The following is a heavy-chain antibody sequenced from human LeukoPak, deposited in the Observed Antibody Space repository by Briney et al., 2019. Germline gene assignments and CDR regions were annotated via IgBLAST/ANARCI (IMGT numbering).Heavy chain of an antibody. Sequence: ASVKVSCKASGYTFSTYTMNWVRQAPGQGLKWMGWINTNTGNPTYAQGFTGRFVFSLDTSVSTAYLQISSLKAEDTAVYYCARGYSYGYALLVYFDYWGQGTLVTVSS. CDR1: GYTFSTYT. CDR3: ARGYSYGYALLVYFDY. V-gene: IGHV7-4-1*02. CDR2: INTNTGNP. D-gene: IGHD5-18*01. J-gene: IGHJ4*02.